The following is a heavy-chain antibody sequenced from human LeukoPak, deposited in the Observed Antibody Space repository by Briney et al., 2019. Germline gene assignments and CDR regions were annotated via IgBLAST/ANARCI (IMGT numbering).Heavy chain of an antibody. Sequence: GGSLRLSCAASGFTFSTYGMHWVRQAPGKGLEWVAVISHNGGRQIYAGSVRGRFTISRDQSKSTLYLEMNGLRADDTAVYYCAKETIPVAGPNYFVDWGQESLVTVSS. CDR2: ISHNGGRQ. CDR3: AKETIPVAGPNYFVD. CDR1: GFTFSTYG. J-gene: IGHJ4*02. D-gene: IGHD6-19*01. V-gene: IGHV3-30*18.